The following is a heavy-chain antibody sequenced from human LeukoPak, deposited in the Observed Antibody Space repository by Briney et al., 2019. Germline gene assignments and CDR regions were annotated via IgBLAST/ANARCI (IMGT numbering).Heavy chain of an antibody. D-gene: IGHD5-12*01. CDR3: AGGDSGYDWGANDY. Sequence: GESLKISCQDSGHSFTSYWIGWVRQLPGKGLEWMGIIYPGDSDTRYSPSFQGQVTISADKSISTAYLQWSSLKASDTAMYYCAGGDSGYDWGANDYWGQGTLVTVSS. CDR2: IYPGDSDT. J-gene: IGHJ4*02. CDR1: GHSFTSYW. V-gene: IGHV5-51*01.